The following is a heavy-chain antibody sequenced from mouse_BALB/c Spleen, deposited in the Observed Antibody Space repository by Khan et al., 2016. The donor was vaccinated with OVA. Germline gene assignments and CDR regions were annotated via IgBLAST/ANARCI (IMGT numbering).Heavy chain of an antibody. J-gene: IGHJ2*01. CDR2: ISYSGNT. V-gene: IGHV3-2*02. CDR1: GYSITSDYA. D-gene: IGHD1-1*01. Sequence: VQLQQSGPGLVKPSQSLSLTCTVTGYSITSDYAWNWIRQFPGNKLEWMGYISYSGNTDYNPSLKCRISITRDTSKNQFFLQLNSVTIEDTATYYCERVYGGDVDYWGQGTTLTVSS. CDR3: ERVYGGDVDY.